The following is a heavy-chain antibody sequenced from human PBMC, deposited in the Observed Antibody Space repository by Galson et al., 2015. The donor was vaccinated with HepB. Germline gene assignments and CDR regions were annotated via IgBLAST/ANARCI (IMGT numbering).Heavy chain of an antibody. CDR3: ARVGVGYSSQGRPAYAFDI. V-gene: IGHV1-46*03. D-gene: IGHD6-13*01. CDR2: INPSGGST. CDR1: GYTFTSYY. Sequence: SVKVSCKASGYTFTSYYMHWVRQAPGQGLEWMGIINPSGGSTSYAQKFQGRVTMTRDTSTSTVYMELSSLRSEDTAVYYCARVGVGYSSQGRPAYAFDIWGQGTTVTVSS. J-gene: IGHJ3*02.